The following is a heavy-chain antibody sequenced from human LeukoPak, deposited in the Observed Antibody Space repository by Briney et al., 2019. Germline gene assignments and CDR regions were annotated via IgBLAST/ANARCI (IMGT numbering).Heavy chain of an antibody. CDR2: IWYDGSTK. D-gene: IGHD1-26*01. V-gene: IGHV3-33*01. J-gene: IGHJ4*02. CDR1: GFTLSSHG. Sequence: GRFLRLSCAASGFTLSSHGMHWVRQAPGRGLEWVAVIWYDGSTKYYAGSVKGRFTISRDNSKNTLSLQMNSLRAEDTAVYYCARGRSPDYWGQGTLVTVSS. CDR3: ARGRSPDY.